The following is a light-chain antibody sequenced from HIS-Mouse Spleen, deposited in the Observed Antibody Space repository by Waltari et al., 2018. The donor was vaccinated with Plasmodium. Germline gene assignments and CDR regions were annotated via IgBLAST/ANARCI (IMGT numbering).Light chain of an antibody. CDR2: KDS. CDR3: QSADSSGTYWV. CDR1: ALPKQY. Sequence: SYELTQPPSVSVSPGQTARITCSGDALPKQYASWYQQKPGQAPVLAIYKDSERPSGIPKRFSGSSSGTTVTLTSSGVQAEDEADYYCQSADSSGTYWVFGGGTKLTVL. V-gene: IGLV3-25*03. J-gene: IGLJ3*02.